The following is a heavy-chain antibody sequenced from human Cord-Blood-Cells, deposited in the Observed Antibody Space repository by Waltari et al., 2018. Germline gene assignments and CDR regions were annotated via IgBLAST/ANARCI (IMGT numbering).Heavy chain of an antibody. CDR2: IKQDGSEK. CDR1: GFTFSRYW. D-gene: IGHD1-1*01. J-gene: IGHJ4*02. CDR3: ARGEATGDY. Sequence: EVQLVESGGGLVQPGGSLRLSCAASGFTFSRYWMSWVRQAPGKGLEWVANIKQDGSEKYYVDSVKGRFTISRDNAKNSLYLQMNSLRAEDTAVYYCARGEATGDYWGQGTLVTVSS. V-gene: IGHV3-7*01.